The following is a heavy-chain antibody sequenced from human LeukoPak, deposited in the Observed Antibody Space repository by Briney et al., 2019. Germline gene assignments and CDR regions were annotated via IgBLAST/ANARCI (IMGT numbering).Heavy chain of an antibody. CDR1: GGTFSSYA. D-gene: IGHD5-18*01. J-gene: IGHJ4*02. Sequence: ASVKVSCKASGGTFSSYAISWVRQAPGQGLEWMGGIIPIFGTANYAQKFQGRVTITADESTSTAYMGLSSLRSEDTAVYYCARNLPGYSYGYHHGYWGQGTLVTVSS. CDR3: ARNLPGYSYGYHHGY. CDR2: IIPIFGTA. V-gene: IGHV1-69*13.